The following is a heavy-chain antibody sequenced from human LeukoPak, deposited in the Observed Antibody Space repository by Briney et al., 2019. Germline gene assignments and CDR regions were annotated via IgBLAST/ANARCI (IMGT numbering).Heavy chain of an antibody. CDR2: IYRSGTT. D-gene: IGHD3-3*01. CDR3: ARYDSRRSGSTKLDH. CDR1: GYSLGTDYY. Sequence: PSETLSLTCAVSGYSLGTDYYWGWIRQPPEKGLEWIGRIYRSGTTSYNPSLQSRVTISVDTSKNQFSLKLSSVTAADTALYYCARYDSRRSGSTKLDHWGPGTLVTVSS. J-gene: IGHJ4*02. V-gene: IGHV4-38-2*01.